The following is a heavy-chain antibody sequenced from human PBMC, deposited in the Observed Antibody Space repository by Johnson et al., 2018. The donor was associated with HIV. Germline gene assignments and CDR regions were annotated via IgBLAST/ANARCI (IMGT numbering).Heavy chain of an antibody. D-gene: IGHD6-6*01. CDR3: ARDQYSTSDDDAFDI. CDR2: IYSGGST. CDR1: GFTFSSYG. Sequence: QVPLVESGGGVVQPGRSLRLSCAASGFTFSSYGMHWVRQAPGKGLEWVSVIYSGGSTYYADSVKGRCTISRDNSKNTLYLQMNSLRAEDTALYYCARDQYSTSDDDAFDIWGQGTMVTVSS. J-gene: IGHJ3*02. V-gene: IGHV3-NL1*01.